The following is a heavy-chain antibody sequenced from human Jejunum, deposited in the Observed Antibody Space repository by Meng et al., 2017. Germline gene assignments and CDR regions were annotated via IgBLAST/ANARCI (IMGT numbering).Heavy chain of an antibody. CDR3: ARWYNSNLDP. Sequence: GSLRLSCSVSGTSVSNYYWSWIRQPAGKGLEWIGRTYTGGNTKYNPSLKSRVTMSIDMSKNQFSLKLNSVTAADTGVYYCARWYNSNLDPWGPGVLVTVSS. CDR2: TYTGGNT. CDR1: GTSVSNYY. J-gene: IGHJ5*02. V-gene: IGHV4-4*07. D-gene: IGHD1-7*01.